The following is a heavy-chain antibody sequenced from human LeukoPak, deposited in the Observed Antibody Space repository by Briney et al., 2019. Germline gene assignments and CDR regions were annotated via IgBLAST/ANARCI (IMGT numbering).Heavy chain of an antibody. D-gene: IGHD2-15*01. V-gene: IGHV4-34*01. J-gene: IGHJ6*02. CDR3: ARVAYCSGGSCYPYYYYGMDV. Sequence: SETLSLTCAVYGGSFSGYYWSRIRQPPGKGLEWIGEINHSGSTNYNPSLKSRVTISVDTSKNQFSLKLSSVTAADTAVYYCARVAYCSGGSCYPYYYYGMDVWGQGTTVTVSS. CDR2: INHSGST. CDR1: GGSFSGYY.